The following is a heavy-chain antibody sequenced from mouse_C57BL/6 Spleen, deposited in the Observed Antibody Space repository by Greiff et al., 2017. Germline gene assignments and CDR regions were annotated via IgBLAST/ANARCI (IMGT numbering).Heavy chain of an antibody. CDR1: GFTFNTYA. V-gene: IGHV10-3*01. CDR3: VRDGGLPRFDY. CDR2: IRSKSSNYAT. J-gene: IGHJ2*01. Sequence: EVQVVESGGGLVQPKGSLKLSCAASGFTFNTYAMHWVRQAPGKGLEWVARIRSKSSNYATYYADSVKDRFTSTRDDSQSMLYLQMNNLKTEDTAMDYCVRDGGLPRFDYWGQGTTLTVSS. D-gene: IGHD1-1*01.